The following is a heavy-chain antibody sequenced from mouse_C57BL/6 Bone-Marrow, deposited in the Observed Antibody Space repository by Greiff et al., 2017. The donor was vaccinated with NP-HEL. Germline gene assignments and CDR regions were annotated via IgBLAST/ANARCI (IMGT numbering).Heavy chain of an antibody. CDR1: GYTFTSYG. Sequence: QVQLQQSGAELARPGASVKLSCKASGYTFTSYGISWVKQRTGQALEWIGEIYPRSGNTYYNEKFKGKATLTADKSSSTAYMELRSLTSEDSAVYFCAISYYGSSYGIWFAYWGQGTLVTVSA. D-gene: IGHD1-1*01. CDR3: AISYYGSSYGIWFAY. CDR2: IYPRSGNT. J-gene: IGHJ3*01. V-gene: IGHV1-81*01.